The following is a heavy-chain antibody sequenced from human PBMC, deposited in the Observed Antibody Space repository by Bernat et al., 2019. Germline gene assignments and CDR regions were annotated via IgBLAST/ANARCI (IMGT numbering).Heavy chain of an antibody. CDR2: MNPNSGNT. Sequence: QVQLVQSGAEVKKPGASVKVSCKASGYTFTSYDINWVRQATGQGLEWMGWMNPNSGNTGYAQKFQGRFTMTRNTSISTAYMELSSLRSEDTDVYYCARAVRDYYGSESYRLYYYYGMDGWGQGTTVTVS. V-gene: IGHV1-8*01. CDR3: ARAVRDYYGSESYRLYYYYGMDG. CDR1: GYTFTSYD. D-gene: IGHD3-10*01. J-gene: IGHJ6*02.